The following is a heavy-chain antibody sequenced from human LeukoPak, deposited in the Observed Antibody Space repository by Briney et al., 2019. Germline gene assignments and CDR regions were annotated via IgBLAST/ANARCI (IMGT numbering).Heavy chain of an antibody. Sequence: GGSLRLSCAASGFTFNRNAISWVRQAPGKGLEWVSTIGGSGDKTFYADSVKGRFTISRDNSKNTLYLQMNSLRAEDTAVYYCAKVGGSGEYYFDYWGQGTLVTVSS. J-gene: IGHJ4*02. CDR3: AKVGGSGEYYFDY. CDR1: GFTFNRNA. CDR2: IGGSGDKT. D-gene: IGHD3-16*01. V-gene: IGHV3-23*01.